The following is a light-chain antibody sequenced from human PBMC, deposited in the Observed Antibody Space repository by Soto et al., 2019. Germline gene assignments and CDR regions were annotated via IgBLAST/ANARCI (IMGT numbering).Light chain of an antibody. J-gene: IGKJ2*01. CDR1: QSVLYSSNNKNF. CDR2: WAS. V-gene: IGKV4-1*01. Sequence: DIVMTQSPDSLAVSLGERATINCKSSQSVLYSSNNKNFLAWYQQKPGQPPKLLIYWASTRESGVPDRFSGSGSGTDFTLTISSLQADDVAVYYCQQYYGTPYTFGQGTKLEIK. CDR3: QQYYGTPYT.